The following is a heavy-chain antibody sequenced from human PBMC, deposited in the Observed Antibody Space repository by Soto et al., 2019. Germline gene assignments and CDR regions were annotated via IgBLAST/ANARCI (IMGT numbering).Heavy chain of an antibody. CDR3: ARIGDGDAFDI. CDR1: GFSLSNARMG. V-gene: IGHV2-26*01. Sequence: QVTLKESGPVLVTPTETLTLTCTVSGFSLSNARMGVSWIRQPPGKALEWLAHIFSNDEKSYSTSLKSSLTISKDTSKRQVVLTMTNMDPVDTATYYCARIGDGDAFDIWGQGTMVTVS. J-gene: IGHJ3*02. CDR2: IFSNDEK. D-gene: IGHD4-17*01.